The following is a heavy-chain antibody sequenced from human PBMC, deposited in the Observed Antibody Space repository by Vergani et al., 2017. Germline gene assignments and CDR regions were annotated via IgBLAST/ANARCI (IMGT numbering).Heavy chain of an antibody. V-gene: IGHV4-31*03. D-gene: IGHD2-15*01. CDR3: ARTLYGSLWDIQGSWFDP. CDR2: IYYSGST. Sequence: QVQLQESGPGLVKPSQTLSLTCTVSGGSISSGGYYWSWIRQHPGKGLEWIGYIYYSGSTYYNPSLKSRVTISVDMSKNQFSLKLSSVTAADTAVYYCARTLYGSLWDIQGSWFDPWGQGTLVTVSS. J-gene: IGHJ5*02. CDR1: GGSISSGGYY.